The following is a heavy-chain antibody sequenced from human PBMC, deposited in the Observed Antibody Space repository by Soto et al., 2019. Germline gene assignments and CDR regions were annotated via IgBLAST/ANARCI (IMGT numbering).Heavy chain of an antibody. CDR3: AREAPDRDSSSWFGGMDD. Sequence: ASVKVSCKASGYTFTSYYMHWVRQAPGQGLEWMGIINPSGGSTSYAQKFKGRVTMTRDTSTSTVYMELSSLRSEDTAVYYCAREAPDRDSSSWFGGMDDWGHGTTVTVSS. CDR2: INPSGGST. V-gene: IGHV1-46*01. J-gene: IGHJ6*02. D-gene: IGHD6-13*01. CDR1: GYTFTSYY.